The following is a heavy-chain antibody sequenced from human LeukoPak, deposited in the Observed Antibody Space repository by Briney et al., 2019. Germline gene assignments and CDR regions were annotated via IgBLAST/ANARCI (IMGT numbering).Heavy chain of an antibody. CDR2: IYHSGST. J-gene: IGHJ3*02. D-gene: IGHD4-17*01. CDR3: ARLTTVTSNDAFDI. Sequence: SETLSLTCTVSGGSISSYYWSWIRQPPGKGLEWIGYIYHSGSTYYNPSLKSRVTISVDRSKNQFSLKLSSVTAADTAVYYCARLTTVTSNDAFDIWGQGTMVTVSS. V-gene: IGHV4-59*12. CDR1: GGSISSYY.